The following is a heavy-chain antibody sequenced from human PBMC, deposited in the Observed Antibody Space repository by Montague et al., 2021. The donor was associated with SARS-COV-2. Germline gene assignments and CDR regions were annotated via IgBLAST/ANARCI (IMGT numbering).Heavy chain of an antibody. D-gene: IGHD5-24*01. CDR2: IYYKGTT. Sequence: SETLSLTCTVSGGSISSDYWSWIRQSPGTGLEWIGSIYYKGTTNYNPSLKSRVTFSVDTSKNQFSLKLISVTAADTAVYFCAREDRWNWFDPWGQGVLVTVSS. CDR3: AREDRWNWFDP. V-gene: IGHV4-59*01. CDR1: GGSISSDY. J-gene: IGHJ5*02.